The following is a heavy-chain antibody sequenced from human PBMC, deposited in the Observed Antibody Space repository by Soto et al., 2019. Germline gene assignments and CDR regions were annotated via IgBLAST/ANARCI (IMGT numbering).Heavy chain of an antibody. CDR2: IFSNDEK. J-gene: IGHJ4*02. CDR3: ARILKAYYCASGGGGYFDY. D-gene: IGHD3-22*01. V-gene: IGHV2-26*01. CDR1: GFSLSNARMG. Sequence: GSGPTLVNPTETLTLTCTVSGFSLSNARMGVSWIRQPPGKALEWLAHIFSNDEKSYSTSLKSRLTISKDTSKSQVVLTMTNMDPVDTATYYCARILKAYYCASGGGGYFDYWGQGTLVTVSS.